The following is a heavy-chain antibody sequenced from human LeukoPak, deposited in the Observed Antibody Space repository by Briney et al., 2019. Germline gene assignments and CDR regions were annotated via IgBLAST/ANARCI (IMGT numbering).Heavy chain of an antibody. Sequence: GASVKVSCKASGGTFSSYAISWVRQAPGQGLEWMGGIIPIFGTANYAQKFQGRVTITADESTSTAYMELSSLRSEDTAVYYYARGPRQQLADYWGQGTLVTVSS. V-gene: IGHV1-69*13. CDR2: IIPIFGTA. CDR3: ARGPRQQLADY. CDR1: GGTFSSYA. J-gene: IGHJ4*02. D-gene: IGHD6-13*01.